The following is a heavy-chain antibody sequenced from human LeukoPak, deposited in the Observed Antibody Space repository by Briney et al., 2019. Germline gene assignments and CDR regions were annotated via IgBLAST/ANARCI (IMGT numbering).Heavy chain of an antibody. Sequence: GGSLRLSYAASGFIFSTYAMSWVRQAPGKGLEWVSAISGSGGSTYYADSVKGRFTISRDNSKNTLYLQMNSLRAEDTAVYYCAKRDGDYFDYWGQGTLVTVSS. CDR2: ISGSGGST. CDR1: GFIFSTYA. CDR3: AKRDGDYFDY. D-gene: IGHD5-24*01. J-gene: IGHJ4*02. V-gene: IGHV3-23*01.